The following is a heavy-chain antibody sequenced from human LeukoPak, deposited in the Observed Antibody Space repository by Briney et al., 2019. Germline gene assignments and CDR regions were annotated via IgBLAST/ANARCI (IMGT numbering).Heavy chain of an antibody. Sequence: GGSLRLSCAASGFTFSSYEMNWVRQAPGKGLDWVSYISSSGSAIGYADSVKGRFTVSRDNAKNSLFLQMNSLRAEDTAIYYCARYVYGTANGMDVWGQGTTVIVSS. CDR3: ARYVYGTANGMDV. J-gene: IGHJ6*02. CDR2: ISSSGSAI. V-gene: IGHV3-48*03. D-gene: IGHD4-17*01. CDR1: GFTFSSYE.